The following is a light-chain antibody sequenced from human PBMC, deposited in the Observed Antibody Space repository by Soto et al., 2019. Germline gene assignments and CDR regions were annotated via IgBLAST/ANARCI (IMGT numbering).Light chain of an antibody. J-gene: IGKJ1*01. CDR3: QEYYTYYRT. CDR2: DVS. Sequence: DIQMTQSPSTLSASIGDRVTITCRASQSIGTWLAWYQPKPGTAPKLLIYDVSGLQGGVPSRFSGSGSGTEFTLTISRLQPDDFATYYCQEYYTYYRTFGQGTKVEFK. CDR1: QSIGTW. V-gene: IGKV1-5*01.